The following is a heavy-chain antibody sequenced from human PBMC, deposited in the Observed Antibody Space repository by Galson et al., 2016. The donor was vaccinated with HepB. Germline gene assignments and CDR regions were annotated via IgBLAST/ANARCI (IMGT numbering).Heavy chain of an antibody. CDR3: ARDGRDYTGSFYPPFDY. CDR1: GYSFMNFG. Sequence: SVKVSCKASGYSFMNFGITWVRQAPGQGLEWMGWISPYNGNTKYAQKFQGRVTMTTDTGTGTVYMDLRSLTSDDTAVYFCARDGRDYTGSFYPPFDYWGQGTRVTVSS. V-gene: IGHV1-18*01. J-gene: IGHJ4*02. CDR2: ISPYNGNT. D-gene: IGHD3-10*01.